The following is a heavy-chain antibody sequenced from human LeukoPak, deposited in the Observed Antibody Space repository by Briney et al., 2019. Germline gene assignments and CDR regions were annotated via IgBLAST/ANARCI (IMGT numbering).Heavy chain of an antibody. CDR1: GYSISSGYY. CDR2: IYQSGST. Sequence: SETLSPTCTVSGYSISSGYYWGWIRQPPGKGLEWIGSIYQSGSTYYNSSLKSRVTISVDTSKNQFSLKLRSVTAADTAVYFCARVPGPNWFDPWGQGTLVTVSS. CDR3: ARVPGPNWFDP. J-gene: IGHJ5*02. V-gene: IGHV4-38-2*02.